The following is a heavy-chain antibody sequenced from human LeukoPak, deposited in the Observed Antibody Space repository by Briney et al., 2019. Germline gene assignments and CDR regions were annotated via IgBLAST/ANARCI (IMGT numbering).Heavy chain of an antibody. V-gene: IGHV3-7*01. D-gene: IGHD3-22*01. Sequence: GGSLRLSCAASGFTFSSYWMSWVRQAPGKGLEWVANIKQDGSEKYYVDSVKGRFTISRDSAKNSLYLQMNSLRAEDTAVYYCAKDRNYYDSSGFDYWGQGTLVTVSS. CDR2: IKQDGSEK. CDR1: GFTFSSYW. J-gene: IGHJ4*02. CDR3: AKDRNYYDSSGFDY.